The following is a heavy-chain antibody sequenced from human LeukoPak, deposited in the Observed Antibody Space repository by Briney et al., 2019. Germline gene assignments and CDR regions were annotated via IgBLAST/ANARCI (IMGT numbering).Heavy chain of an antibody. V-gene: IGHV3-33*01. Sequence: PGVSLRLSCAASGFTFSSYGMHWVRQAPGKGLEWVAVIWYDGSNKYYADSVKGRFTISRDNSKNTLYLQMNSLRAEDTAVYYCARGRKLWFRELSFDYWGQGTLVTVSS. CDR1: GFTFSSYG. CDR3: ARGRKLWFRELSFDY. CDR2: IWYDGSNK. D-gene: IGHD3-10*01. J-gene: IGHJ4*02.